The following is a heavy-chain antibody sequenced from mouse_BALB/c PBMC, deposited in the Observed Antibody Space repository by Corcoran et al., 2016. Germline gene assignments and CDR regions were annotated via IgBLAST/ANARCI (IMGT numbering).Heavy chain of an antibody. V-gene: IGHV14-3*02. CDR2: IDPANGNT. CDR3: ARRAMDY. J-gene: IGHJ4*01. Sequence: VQVQQSGAELVKPGASVKLSCTAFGFNIKDTYMHWAKQRPGQSLEWIGRIDPANGNTKYDPKFQGKATITSDTSSNTAYLQLSSLTSEDTAVYYCARRAMDYWGQGTSVTISS. CDR1: GFNIKDTY.